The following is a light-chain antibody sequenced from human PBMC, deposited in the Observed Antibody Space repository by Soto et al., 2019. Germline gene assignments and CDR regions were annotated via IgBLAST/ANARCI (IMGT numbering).Light chain of an antibody. CDR1: QSVSNRY. V-gene: IGKV3-20*01. J-gene: IGKJ2*01. Sequence: ESVLTQSPGPLSLSPGERATLSCRASQSVSNRYFAWYQQKPGQAPRLLIYGISNRAPGIPDRFSGSGYGTDFTLTISRLEPEDFVVYYCQQYSSLPHTFGQGTKLEVK. CDR2: GIS. CDR3: QQYSSLPHT.